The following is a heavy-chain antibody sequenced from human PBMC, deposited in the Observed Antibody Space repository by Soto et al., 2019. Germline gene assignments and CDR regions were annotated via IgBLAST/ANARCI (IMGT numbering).Heavy chain of an antibody. V-gene: IGHV1-69*01. D-gene: IGHD3-22*01. J-gene: IGHJ4*02. CDR1: GGTFSSYA. CDR2: IIPIFGTA. Sequence: QVQLVQSGAEVKKPGSSVKVSCKASGGTFSSYAISWVRQAPGQGLEWMGGIIPIFGTANYAQKFQGRVTITADEPTSTAYMELSSLRSEDTAVYYCARALYYYDSSGYFFSRYFDYWGQGTLVTVSS. CDR3: ARALYYYDSSGYFFSRYFDY.